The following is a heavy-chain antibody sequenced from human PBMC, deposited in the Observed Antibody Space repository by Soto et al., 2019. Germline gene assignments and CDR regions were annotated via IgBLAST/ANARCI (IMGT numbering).Heavy chain of an antibody. V-gene: IGHV3-74*01. CDR3: ASGGSSLNFDS. CDR2: INSDGSST. Sequence: GGSLRLSCAASGFTFRSYWMQWVRQAPGKGLVWVSWINSDGSSTSYADSEKGRFTISRDNAKNTLYLQMNSLRAEDTAVYYCASGGSSLNFDSWGQGTLVTVSS. CDR1: GFTFRSYW. J-gene: IGHJ4*02. D-gene: IGHD6-6*01.